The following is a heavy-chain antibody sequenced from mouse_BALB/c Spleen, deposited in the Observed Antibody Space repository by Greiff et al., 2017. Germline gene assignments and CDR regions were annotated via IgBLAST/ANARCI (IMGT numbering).Heavy chain of an antibody. J-gene: IGHJ4*01. CDR1: GYTFTSYW. CDR3: SYGSSRDYYAMDY. CDR2: IYPGNSDT. Sequence: VQLKQSGTVLARPGASVKMSCKASGYTFTSYWMHWVKQRPGQGLEWIGAIYPGNSDTSYNQKFKGKAKLTAVTSTSTAYMELSSLTNEDSAVHYCSYGSSRDYYAMDYWGQGTSVTVSS. D-gene: IGHD1-1*01. V-gene: IGHV1-5*01.